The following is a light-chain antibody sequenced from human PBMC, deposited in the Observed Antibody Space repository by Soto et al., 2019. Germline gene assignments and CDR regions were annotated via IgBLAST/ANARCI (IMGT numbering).Light chain of an antibody. CDR2: FAS. CDR1: QSISSW. J-gene: IGKJ5*01. V-gene: IGKV1D-16*01. CDR3: QQFRSCPIT. Sequence: IQMTQSPSTLSASVGDRVTITCRASQSISSWLAWYQQKPEKAPKSLIYFASTLQSGVPSRFSASGSGTDFTLTISSRQPEDFVTYYCQQFRSCPITFGQGTRLEI.